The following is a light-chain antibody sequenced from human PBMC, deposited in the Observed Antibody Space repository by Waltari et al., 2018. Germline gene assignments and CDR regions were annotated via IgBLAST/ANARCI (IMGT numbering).Light chain of an antibody. J-gene: IGLJ3*02. CDR3: CSYAGSYTL. CDR2: DVS. Sequence: QSALTQPRSVSGSPGQSVPISCTGTSSAVGGYNYVSWYQQHPGKAPTLMIYDVSKRPAGVPDRFSGSKSGNTASLTISGLQAEDEADYYCCSYAGSYTLFGGGTKLTVL. V-gene: IGLV2-11*01. CDR1: SSAVGGYNY.